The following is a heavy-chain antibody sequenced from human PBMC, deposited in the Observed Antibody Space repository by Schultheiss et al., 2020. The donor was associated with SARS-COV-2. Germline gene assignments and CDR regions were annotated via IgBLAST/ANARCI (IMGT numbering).Heavy chain of an antibody. Sequence: SETLSLTCTVSGGSISSGGYSWSWIRQPPGKGLEWIGYIYHSGSTYYNPSLKSRVTISVDTSENLFDLKLSTVTAADTAVYYCARVLEVPSAPGYYYYYMDVWGKGTTVTVSS. CDR2: IYHSGST. J-gene: IGHJ6*03. D-gene: IGHD2-2*01. CDR1: GGSISSGGYS. V-gene: IGHV4-30-2*01. CDR3: ARVLEVPSAPGYYYYYMDV.